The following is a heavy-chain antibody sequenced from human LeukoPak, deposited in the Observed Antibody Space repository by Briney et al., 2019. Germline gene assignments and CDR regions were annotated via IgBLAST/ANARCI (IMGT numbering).Heavy chain of an antibody. CDR1: GGSISSYY. CDR3: ARDGQSGSVDY. Sequence: PSETLSLTCTVSGGSISSYYWSWVRQPPGKGLEWIGYIYYSVSTNYNPSLKRRVTISVDTSKNQFSLKLSSVTAADTAVYYCARDGQSGSVDYWGQGTLVTVSS. CDR2: IYYSVST. J-gene: IGHJ4*02. D-gene: IGHD1-26*01. V-gene: IGHV4-59*01.